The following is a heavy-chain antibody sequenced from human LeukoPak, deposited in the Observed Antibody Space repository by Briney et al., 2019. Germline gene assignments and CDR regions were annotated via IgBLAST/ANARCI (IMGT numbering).Heavy chain of an antibody. J-gene: IGHJ6*02. V-gene: IGHV1-18*01. CDR3: ARVVGVSSGYSRRGYYYGMDV. CDR1: GYTFTSYG. CDR2: ISAYNGNT. D-gene: IGHD3-22*01. Sequence: ASVKVSCKASGYTFTSYGISWVRQAPGQGLEWMGWISAYNGNTNYAQKLQGRVTMTTDTSTSTAYMELRSLRSDDTAVYYCARVVGVSSGYSRRGYYYGMDVWGQGTTVTVSS.